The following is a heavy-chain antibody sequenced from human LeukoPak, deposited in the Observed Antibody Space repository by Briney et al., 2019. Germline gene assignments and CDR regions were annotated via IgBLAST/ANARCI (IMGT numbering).Heavy chain of an antibody. CDR3: ARDPVGYCSSTSCYKGAPTDYYGMDV. CDR1: GGTFSSYA. J-gene: IGHJ6*02. Sequence: AGKVSCKASGGTFSSYAISWVRQAPGQGLEWMGGIIAIFGTANYAQKFQGRVTITADESRSTDYMELSSLRSEDKDLYSCARDPVGYCSSTSCYKGAPTDYYGMDVWGQGTTVTVSS. D-gene: IGHD2-2*02. CDR2: IIAIFGTA. V-gene: IGHV1-69*01.